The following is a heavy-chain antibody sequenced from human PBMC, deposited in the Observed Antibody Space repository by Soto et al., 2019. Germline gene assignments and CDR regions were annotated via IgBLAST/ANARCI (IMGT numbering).Heavy chain of an antibody. D-gene: IGHD6-19*01. J-gene: IGHJ6*02. V-gene: IGHV2-5*02. CDR1: GFSLSTSGVG. CDR2: IYWDDDK. Sequence: QITLKESGPALVKPTQTLTLTCTFSGFSLSTSGVGVGWIRQPPGKALEGLALIYWDDDKRYSPSLKSRLTITKDTSKTQVVLTMPNMDPVDAATYYCSHRLRGWYSHNYYSGMDVWGQGTTVTVSS. CDR3: SHRLRGWYSHNYYSGMDV.